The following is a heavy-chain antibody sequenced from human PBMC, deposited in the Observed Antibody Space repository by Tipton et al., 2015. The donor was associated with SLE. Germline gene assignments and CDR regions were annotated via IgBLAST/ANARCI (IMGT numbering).Heavy chain of an antibody. J-gene: IGHJ6*03. V-gene: IGHV3-30*04. CDR3: ASEWLPYYYYMDV. CDR1: RFTFSSYA. D-gene: IGHD6-19*01. Sequence: QLVQSGGGVVQPGRSLRLSCAASRFTFSSYAMHWVRQAPGKGLEWVAVISYDGSNKYYADSVKGRFTISRDNSKNTLYLQMNSLRAEDTAVYYCASEWLPYYYYMDVWGKGTTVTVSS. CDR2: ISYDGSNK.